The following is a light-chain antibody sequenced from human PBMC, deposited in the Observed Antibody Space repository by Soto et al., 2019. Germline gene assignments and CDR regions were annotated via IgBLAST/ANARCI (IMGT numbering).Light chain of an antibody. CDR3: QQYNGYGR. V-gene: IGKV1-5*03. Sequence: DIQMTQSPSTLSASVGDRVTITCGANQNINSWLAWYQQKPGKAPKLLIHKASSLHSAVPSRFRGSGSGTEFNLTISSLDTDDFATYYCQQYNGYGRFGQGTKVDIK. J-gene: IGKJ1*01. CDR2: KAS. CDR1: QNINSW.